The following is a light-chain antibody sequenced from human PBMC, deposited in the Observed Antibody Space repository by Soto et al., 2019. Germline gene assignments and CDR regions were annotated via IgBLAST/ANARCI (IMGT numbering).Light chain of an antibody. CDR1: QSVSSN. V-gene: IGKV3-11*01. Sequence: ETVLTQSPATLSLSPGERATLSCRARQSVSSNLAWYQQKPGQAPRLLIYDASNRATGIPDRFTGSGSGTAFTLTISSLEPEDVAVYYCQQRNNWPPIFTFGPGTKVGIK. CDR2: DAS. J-gene: IGKJ3*01. CDR3: QQRNNWPPIFT.